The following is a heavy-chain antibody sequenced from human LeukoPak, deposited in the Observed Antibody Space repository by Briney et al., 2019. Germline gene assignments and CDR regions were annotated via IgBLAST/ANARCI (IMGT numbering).Heavy chain of an antibody. CDR2: IIPIFGRA. CDR1: GGTFSSCA. Sequence: SVKVSCKASGGTFSSCAISWVRQAPGQGLEWMGGIIPIFGRANYAQKFQGRVTITTDESTSTAFMELSSLRSEDAAVYYGERGVVLGVTGGWFDPWGQGTLVTVSS. D-gene: IGHD1-14*01. V-gene: IGHV1-69*05. J-gene: IGHJ5*02. CDR3: ERGVVLGVTGGWFDP.